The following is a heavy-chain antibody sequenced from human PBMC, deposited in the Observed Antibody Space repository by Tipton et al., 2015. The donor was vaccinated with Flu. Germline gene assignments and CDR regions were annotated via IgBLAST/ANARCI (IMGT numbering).Heavy chain of an antibody. CDR1: GGSFSGYY. CDR3: ARGGRTTVTPDY. CDR2: INHSGRT. V-gene: IGHV4-34*01. Sequence: TLSLTCAVYGGSFSGYYWSWIRQPPGKGLEWIGVINHSGRTNYNPSLKSRVTISVDTSKNQFSLKLSSVTAADTAVYYCARGGRTTVTPDYWGQGTLVTVSS. D-gene: IGHD4-11*01. J-gene: IGHJ4*02.